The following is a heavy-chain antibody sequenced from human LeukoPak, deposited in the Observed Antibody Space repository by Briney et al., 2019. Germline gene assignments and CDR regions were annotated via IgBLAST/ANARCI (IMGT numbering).Heavy chain of an antibody. CDR3: VRGKTYSFDY. CDR2: INSDGSST. Sequence: PGGSLRLSCAASGFSFSSYWMHWVRQAPGKGLVWVSRINSDGSSTIYADSVKGRFTISRDNAKNTLYLQMNSLRAEDTAVYYCVRGKTYSFDYWGQGTLITASS. V-gene: IGHV3-74*01. J-gene: IGHJ4*02. CDR1: GFSFSSYW.